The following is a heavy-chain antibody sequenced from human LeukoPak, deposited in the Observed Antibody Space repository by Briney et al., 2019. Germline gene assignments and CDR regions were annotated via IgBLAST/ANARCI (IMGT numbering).Heavy chain of an antibody. D-gene: IGHD1-1*01. J-gene: IGHJ3*01. CDR2: IHNSGGT. Sequence: SETLSLTCTVSGDSINNDGYHRTWIRQHPGKGLEWIGYIHNSGGTAYNPSLRSRVSISLDTSLNQFSLTLHSVTAADTAVYYCARDFTKTASPDAFDFWGQGTLVAVSS. CDR3: ARDFTKTASPDAFDF. CDR1: GDSINNDGYH. V-gene: IGHV4-31*03.